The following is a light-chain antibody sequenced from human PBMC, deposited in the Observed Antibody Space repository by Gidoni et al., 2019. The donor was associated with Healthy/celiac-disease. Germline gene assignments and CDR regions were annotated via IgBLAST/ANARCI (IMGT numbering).Light chain of an antibody. V-gene: IGKV3-15*01. CDR1: QSVSSN. J-gene: IGKJ2*01. CDR2: GAS. CDR3: QQYNNWPPI. Sequence: PATLSVSPGERATLSCRASQSVSSNLAWYQQKPGQAPRLLIYGASTRATGIPARFSGSGSGTEFTLTISSLQSEDFAVYYCQQYNNWPPIFGQGTKLEIK.